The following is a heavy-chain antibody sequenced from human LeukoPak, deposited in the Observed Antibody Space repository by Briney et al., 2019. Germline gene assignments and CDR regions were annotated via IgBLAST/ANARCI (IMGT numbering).Heavy chain of an antibody. V-gene: IGHV4-34*01. J-gene: IGHJ2*01. D-gene: IGHD1-14*01. Sequence: SETLSLTCAVYGGSFSGYYWSWIRQPPGKGLEWIGEINHSGSTNYNPSLKSRVTISVDTSKNQFSLKLSSVTAADTAVYYCATGFSNLIWYFDLWGRGTLVTVSS. CDR2: INHSGST. CDR3: ATGFSNLIWYFDL. CDR1: GGSFSGYY.